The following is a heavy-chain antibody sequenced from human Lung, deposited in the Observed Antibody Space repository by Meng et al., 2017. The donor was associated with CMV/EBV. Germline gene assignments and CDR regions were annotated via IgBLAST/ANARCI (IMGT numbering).Heavy chain of an antibody. CDR1: GFTFDDYA. CDR2: ISWNSGSI. J-gene: IGHJ6*02. CDR3: AKDIRGRTYYYYGMDV. Sequence: SLKISCAASGFTFDDYAMHWVRQAPGKGLEWVSGISWNSGSIGYADSVKGRFTISRDNAKSSLYLQMNSLRAEDTALYYCAKDIRGRTYYYYGMDVWGQGTXVTVSS. V-gene: IGHV3-9*01.